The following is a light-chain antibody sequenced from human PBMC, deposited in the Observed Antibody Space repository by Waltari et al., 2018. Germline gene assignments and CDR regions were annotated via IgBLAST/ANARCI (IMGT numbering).Light chain of an antibody. CDR3: AAWDDSLKGVL. J-gene: IGLJ2*01. CDR2: ADD. V-gene: IGLV1-36*01. CDR1: RSTIGNNA. Sequence: QSVLTQTPSVSEAPRQRVTISWSGSRSTIGNNAVNWYQQVPGKAPKLLVFADDLLPSGVSDRFSGSKSGTSASLAISGLRSEDEGVYFCAAWDDSLKGVLFGGGTKLTVL.